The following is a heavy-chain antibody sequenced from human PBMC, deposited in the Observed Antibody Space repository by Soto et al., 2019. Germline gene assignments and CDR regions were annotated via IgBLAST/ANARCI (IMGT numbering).Heavy chain of an antibody. CDR3: ANHVGVSTTVIDY. CDR1: GFTFSSYA. Sequence: GGSLRLSCAASGFTFSSYAMSWVRQAPGKGLEWVSAISGSGGSTYYADSVKGRFTISRDNSKNTLYLQMNSLRAEDTAVYYCANHVGVSTTVIDYWGQGTLVTVSS. CDR2: ISGSGGST. V-gene: IGHV3-23*01. J-gene: IGHJ4*02. D-gene: IGHD4-17*01.